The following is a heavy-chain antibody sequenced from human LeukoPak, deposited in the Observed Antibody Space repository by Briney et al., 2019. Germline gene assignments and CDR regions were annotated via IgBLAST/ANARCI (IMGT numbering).Heavy chain of an antibody. CDR3: GRIRGYDFWSRGAFDI. V-gene: IGHV5-51*01. CDR2: IYPGDSQT. Sequence: GESLQISCKGSGYSFDMYWTGWVRQMPGKGLGWMGIIYPGDSQTAYSPSFQGQVTISADKSISTAYLQWRSLKASDTAIYYCGRIRGYDFWSRGAFDIWGQGTMVTVSS. D-gene: IGHD3-3*01. CDR1: GYSFDMYW. J-gene: IGHJ3*02.